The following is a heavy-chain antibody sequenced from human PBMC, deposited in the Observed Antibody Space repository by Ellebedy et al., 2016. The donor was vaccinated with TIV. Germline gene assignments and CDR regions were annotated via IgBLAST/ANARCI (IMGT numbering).Heavy chain of an antibody. CDR2: INHSGST. V-gene: IGHV4-34*01. CDR1: VTSFSGYY. J-gene: IGHJ4*02. CDR3: ARGLGPIGYCSSTSCYWDN. D-gene: IGHD2-2*01. Sequence: SETLSLXXAVYVTSFSGYYWTWIRQSPGKGLEWIGEINHSGSTNYNPSLKSRVTISVDTSKNQFSLKLTSVTAADTAVYYSARGLGPIGYCSSTSCYWDNWGRGTLVAVSS.